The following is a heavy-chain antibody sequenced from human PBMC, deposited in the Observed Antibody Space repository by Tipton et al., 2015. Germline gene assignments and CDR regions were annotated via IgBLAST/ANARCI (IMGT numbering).Heavy chain of an antibody. J-gene: IGHJ4*02. Sequence: VQLVQSGAEGKKPGESLKISCKGSGYSFSTYWIGWVRQMPGKGLEWMGIIYPGDSDTRYSLSFQGQVTISADKSISTAYLQWGSLKASDTAMYYCARFTDGGYDYFDYWGQGTLVTVSS. CDR1: GYSFSTYW. CDR3: ARFTDGGYDYFDY. D-gene: IGHD5-12*01. CDR2: IYPGDSDT. V-gene: IGHV5-51*01.